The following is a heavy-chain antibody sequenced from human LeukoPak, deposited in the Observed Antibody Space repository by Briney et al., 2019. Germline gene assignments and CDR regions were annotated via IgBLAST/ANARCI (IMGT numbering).Heavy chain of an antibody. Sequence: GGSLRLSCAASGFTFSSYWMHWVRQAPGKGLVWVSRINSDGSSTSYADSVKGRFTISRDNAKNSLYLQMNSLRAEDTAVYYCARALKMVVIDYWGQGTLVTVSS. V-gene: IGHV3-74*01. CDR2: INSDGSST. J-gene: IGHJ4*02. D-gene: IGHD3-22*01. CDR3: ARALKMVVIDY. CDR1: GFTFSSYW.